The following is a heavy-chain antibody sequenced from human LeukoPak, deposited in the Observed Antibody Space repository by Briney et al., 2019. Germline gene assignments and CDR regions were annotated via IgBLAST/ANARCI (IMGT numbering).Heavy chain of an antibody. CDR1: GFTFSSYS. Sequence: PGGSLRLSCAASGFTFSSYSMNWVRQAPGKGLEWVSSISSSSYIYYADSVKGRFTISRDDAKNSLYLQMNSLRAEDTAVYYCARARAAAAGTGWFDPWGQGTLVTVSS. J-gene: IGHJ5*02. D-gene: IGHD6-13*01. CDR3: ARARAAAAGTGWFDP. V-gene: IGHV3-21*01. CDR2: ISSSSYI.